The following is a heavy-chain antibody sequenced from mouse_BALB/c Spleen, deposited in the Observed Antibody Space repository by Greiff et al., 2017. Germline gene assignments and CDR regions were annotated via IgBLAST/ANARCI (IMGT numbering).Heavy chain of an antibody. J-gene: IGHJ4*01. CDR1: GFSLTSYG. D-gene: IGHD1-1*01. V-gene: IGHV2-2*02. CDR2: IWSGGST. Sequence: QVQLKESGPGLVQPSQSLSITCTVSGFSLTSYGVHWVRQSPGKGLEWLGVIWSGGSTDYYAAFISRLSISKDNSKSQVFFKMNSLQANDTAIYYCARRDGRGAMDYWGQGTSVTVSS. CDR3: ARRDGRGAMDY.